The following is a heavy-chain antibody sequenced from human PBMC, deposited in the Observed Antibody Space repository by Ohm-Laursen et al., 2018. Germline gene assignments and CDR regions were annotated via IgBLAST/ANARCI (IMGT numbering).Heavy chain of an antibody. J-gene: IGHJ4*02. CDR1: GFTFSDYS. V-gene: IGHV3-11*01. Sequence: GSLRLSCSASGFTFSDYSMTWIRQAPGKGLDWVSYISSSSTTIYYADSVKGRFTISRDNAKNSLYLQMNSLRAEDTAVYYCARDSSGSGVDSDYWGQGTLVTVSS. CDR3: ARDSSGSGVDSDY. D-gene: IGHD3-10*01. CDR2: ISSSSTTI.